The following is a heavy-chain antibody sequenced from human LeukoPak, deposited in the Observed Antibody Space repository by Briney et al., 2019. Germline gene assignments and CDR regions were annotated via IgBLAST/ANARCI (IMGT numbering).Heavy chain of an antibody. Sequence: GGSLRLSCAASGFNFNSYAMSWVRQAPGKGLEWVSGISWNSGSIGYADSVKGRFTISRDNAKNSLYLQMNSLRAEDTALYYCAKDIAYYYDSSGYLDYWGQGTLVTVSS. CDR1: GFNFNSYA. D-gene: IGHD3-22*01. CDR3: AKDIAYYYDSSGYLDY. V-gene: IGHV3-9*01. J-gene: IGHJ4*02. CDR2: ISWNSGSI.